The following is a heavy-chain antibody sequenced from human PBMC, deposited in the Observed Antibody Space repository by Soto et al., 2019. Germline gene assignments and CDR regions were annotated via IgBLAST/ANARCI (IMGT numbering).Heavy chain of an antibody. CDR1: GFTVSSNY. V-gene: IGHV3-53*05. CDR3: VLGACSSTSCYHYYYYGMDV. CDR2: IYSGGST. D-gene: IGHD2-2*01. Sequence: PGGSLRLSCAASGFTVSSNYMSWVRQAPGKGLEWVSVIYSGGSTYYADSVKGRFTISRDNAKNSLYLQMNSLRAEDTAVYYCVLGACSSTSCYHYYYYGMDVWGQGTTVTVSS. J-gene: IGHJ6*02.